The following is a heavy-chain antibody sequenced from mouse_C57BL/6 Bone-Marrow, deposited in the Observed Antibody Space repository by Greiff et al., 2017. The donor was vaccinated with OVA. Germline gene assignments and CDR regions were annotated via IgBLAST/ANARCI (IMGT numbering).Heavy chain of an antibody. J-gene: IGHJ1*03. CDR1: GYAFTNYL. Sequence: VQLQQSGAELVRPGTSVKVSCKASGYAFTNYLIEWVKQRPGQGLEWIGVINPGSGGTNYNEKFKGKATLTADKSSSTAYMQLSSLTSEDSAVYFCARSGYDGYFDVWGTGTTVTVSS. D-gene: IGHD2-2*01. CDR3: ARSGYDGYFDV. CDR2: INPGSGGT. V-gene: IGHV1-54*01.